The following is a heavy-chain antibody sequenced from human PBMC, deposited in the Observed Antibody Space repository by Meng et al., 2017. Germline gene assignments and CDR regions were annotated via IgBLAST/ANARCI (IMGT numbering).Heavy chain of an antibody. CDR1: GYTFSDYY. D-gene: IGHD2-15*01. J-gene: IGHJ4*02. CDR2: ISSSGSTI. V-gene: IGHV3-11*04. Sequence: GGSLRLSCAVSGYTFSDYYMSWIRQAPGKGLEWVSYISSSGSTIYYADSVKGRFTISRDNARNSLYLQMNSLRAEDTAVYYCAKSPIVVVAATYYFDYWGQGTLVTVSS. CDR3: AKSPIVVVAATYYFDY.